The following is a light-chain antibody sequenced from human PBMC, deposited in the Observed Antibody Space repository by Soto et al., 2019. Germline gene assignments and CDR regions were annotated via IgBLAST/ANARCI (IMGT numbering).Light chain of an antibody. V-gene: IGKV1-33*01. CDR1: QDICNY. CDR3: QQYDNLLT. CDR2: DAS. Sequence: DIPMTQSPSSLSASVGDRVTITCQASQDICNYLNWYQQKPGKAPKLLIYDASNLETGVPSRFSGSGSGTDFTFTISSLQPEAIATYYCQQYDNLLTFGGGTKVQIK. J-gene: IGKJ4*01.